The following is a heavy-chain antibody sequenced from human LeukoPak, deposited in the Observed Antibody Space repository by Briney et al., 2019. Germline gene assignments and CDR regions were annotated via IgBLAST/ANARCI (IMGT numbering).Heavy chain of an antibody. V-gene: IGHV4-4*02. J-gene: IGHJ6*02. CDR2: IYHSGST. Sequence: SETLSLTCAVSGASISSHNWWWSWVRQPPGKGLEWIGEIYHSGSTNYNPSLKSRVTMSVDKSKNQFSLKLSSVTAADTAVYYCARVNPDPPFYYYYGMDVWGQGTTVTVSS. D-gene: IGHD1-14*01. CDR1: GASISSHNW. CDR3: ARVNPDPPFYYYYGMDV.